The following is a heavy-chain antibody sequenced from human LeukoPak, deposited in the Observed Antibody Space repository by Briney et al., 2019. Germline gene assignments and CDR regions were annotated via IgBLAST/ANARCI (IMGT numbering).Heavy chain of an antibody. J-gene: IGHJ4*02. V-gene: IGHV1-2*02. CDR2: INPNSGGT. D-gene: IGHD3-9*01. CDR1: GYTFTGYY. Sequence: GASVKVSCKASGYTFTGYYMHWVRQAPGQGLEWMGWINPNSGGTNYAQKFQGRVTMTRDTSISTAYMELSRLRSDDTAVYYCAIPKDRGLRYFDWLLEVGEALDYWGQGTLVTVSS. CDR3: AIPKDRGLRYFDWLLEVGEALDY.